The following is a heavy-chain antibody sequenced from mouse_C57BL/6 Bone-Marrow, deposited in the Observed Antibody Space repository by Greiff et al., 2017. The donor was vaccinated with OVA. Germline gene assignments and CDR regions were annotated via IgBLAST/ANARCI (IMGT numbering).Heavy chain of an antibody. J-gene: IGHJ3*01. CDR3: ARGGLWFAY. D-gene: IGHD3-3*01. CDR1: GYSITSGYY. V-gene: IGHV3-6*01. Sequence: ESGPGLVKPSQSLSLTCSVTGYSITSGYYWNWIRQFPGNKLEWMGYISYDGSNNYNPSLKNRISITRDTSKNQFFLKLNSVTTEDTATYYCARGGLWFAYWGQGTLVTVSA. CDR2: ISYDGSN.